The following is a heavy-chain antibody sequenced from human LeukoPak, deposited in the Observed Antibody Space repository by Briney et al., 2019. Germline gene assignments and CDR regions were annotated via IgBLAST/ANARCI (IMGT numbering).Heavy chain of an antibody. Sequence: GGSLRLSCAASGFTFSSYEMNWVRQAPGKGLEWVSVIYSGGSTYYADSVKGRFTISRDNSKNTLYLQMNSLRAEDTAVYYCARDALGYGGQNYGMDVWGKGTTVTVSS. J-gene: IGHJ6*04. CDR3: ARDALGYGGQNYGMDV. D-gene: IGHD5-12*01. V-gene: IGHV3-53*01. CDR1: GFTFSSYE. CDR2: IYSGGST.